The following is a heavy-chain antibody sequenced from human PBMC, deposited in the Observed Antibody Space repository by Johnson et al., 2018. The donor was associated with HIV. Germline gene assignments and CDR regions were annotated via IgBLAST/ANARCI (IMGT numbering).Heavy chain of an antibody. CDR3: ARGVDGAFEI. V-gene: IGHV3-30*03. J-gene: IGHJ3*02. Sequence: VQLVESGGGLVLPGGSLRLSCAVSGFTFTDHYMDWVRQAPGKGLQWVAVISYDGRNKYYADSVKGRFTISIDNSKNTLYLQMNSLRAEDTAVYYCARGVDGAFEIWGQETRVTGSS. CDR1: GFTFTDHY. D-gene: IGHD3-9*01. CDR2: ISYDGRNK.